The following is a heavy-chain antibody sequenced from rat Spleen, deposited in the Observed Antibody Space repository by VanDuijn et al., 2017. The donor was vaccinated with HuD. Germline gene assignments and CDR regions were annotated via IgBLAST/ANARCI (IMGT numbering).Heavy chain of an antibody. CDR1: GFTFNNYW. CDR3: ARFWGYPYYFDY. V-gene: IGHV5-31*01. Sequence: EVQLVESGGGLVQPGRSLKLSCVASGFTFNNYWMTWIRQAPGKGLEWVASITSTGGTTYSLDSVKGRFTISRDNAKNTQYLQMDSLRSEDTATYYCARFWGYPYYFDYWGQGVMVTVSS. CDR2: ITSTGGTT. D-gene: IGHD3-8*01. J-gene: IGHJ2*01.